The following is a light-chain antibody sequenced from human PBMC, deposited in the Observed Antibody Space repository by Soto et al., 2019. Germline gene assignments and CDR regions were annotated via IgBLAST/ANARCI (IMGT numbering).Light chain of an antibody. Sequence: EKVMTQSPATLSVSPGERATLSCRASQSVKSRLAWYQQKPGQAPRLLIYDAFTRATGIPARVSGSASGTEITLTFSSLQSEDFAVYYCQQYDEWPLTLRGGTKVEIK. V-gene: IGKV3-15*01. J-gene: IGKJ4*01. CDR2: DAF. CDR3: QQYDEWPLT. CDR1: QSVKSR.